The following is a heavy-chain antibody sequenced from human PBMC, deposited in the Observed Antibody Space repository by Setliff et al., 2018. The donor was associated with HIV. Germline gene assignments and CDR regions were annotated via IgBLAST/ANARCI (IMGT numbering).Heavy chain of an antibody. V-gene: IGHV3-23*01. CDR3: ARGIPTLLDFGEEYYFDS. CDR2: VSGRGAAT. D-gene: IGHD3-10*01. J-gene: IGHJ4*01. CDR1: GFTFTSFG. Sequence: PGESLKISCATSGFTFTSFGMSWVRQAPGKGLEWVSTVSGRGAATYYADSVKGRFTISRDTSETTLFLETNSLRAEDTAVYYCARGIPTLLDFGEEYYFDSWGRGILVTVSS.